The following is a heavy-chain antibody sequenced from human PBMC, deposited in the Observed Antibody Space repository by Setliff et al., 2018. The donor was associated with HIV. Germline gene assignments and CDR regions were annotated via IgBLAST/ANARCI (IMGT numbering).Heavy chain of an antibody. CDR2: VYHSENI. V-gene: IGHV4-59*08. Sequence: SETLSLTCTVSGGSISSDYWSWIRQPPGKGLEWIGYVYHSENIYYNPSLKSRVTISADTSKKQFSLKLSSVTAADTAVYYCARLRYYDILTGYAFDYWGQGTLVTVYS. CDR3: ARLRYYDILTGYAFDY. D-gene: IGHD3-9*01. J-gene: IGHJ4*02. CDR1: GGSISSDY.